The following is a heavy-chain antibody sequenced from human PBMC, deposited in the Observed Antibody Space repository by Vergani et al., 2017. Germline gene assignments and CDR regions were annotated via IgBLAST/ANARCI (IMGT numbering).Heavy chain of an antibody. D-gene: IGHD2-2*02. J-gene: IGHJ5*02. CDR1: GLTFSDSA. Sequence: EVHLVESGGGLVQPGESLKLSCATSGLTFSDSAIHWVRQTSGKGLEWIGRIRDKAYNYATVYAVSVKGRFTISRDDSKKTAYLQMNGLTTEDTAVYYCARERGLGCSSTSCYTGWFDPWGQGTLVTVSS. V-gene: IGHV3-73*02. CDR3: ARERGLGCSSTSCYTGWFDP. CDR2: IRDKAYNYAT.